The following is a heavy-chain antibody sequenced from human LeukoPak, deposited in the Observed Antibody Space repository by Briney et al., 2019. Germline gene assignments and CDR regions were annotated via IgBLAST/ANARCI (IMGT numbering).Heavy chain of an antibody. D-gene: IGHD2-2*01. V-gene: IGHV4-30-4*01. J-gene: IGHJ4*02. CDR1: GGSISSGDYY. CDR3: ARDGGYCSSTSCYAH. CDR2: IYYSGST. Sequence: ASETLSLTCTASGGSISSGDYYWSWLRQPPGKGLEWIGYIYYSGSTHYNPSLKSRVTISVDTSKNQFSLKLSSVTAADTAVYYCARDGGYCSSTSCYAHGGQGTLVTVSS.